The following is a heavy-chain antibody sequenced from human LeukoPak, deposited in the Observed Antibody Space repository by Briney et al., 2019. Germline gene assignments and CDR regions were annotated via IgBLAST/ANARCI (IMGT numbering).Heavy chain of an antibody. D-gene: IGHD2-15*01. V-gene: IGHV4-30-4*01. Sequence: SETLSLTCTVSGGSISSGDYYWSWIRQPPGKGLEWIGYIYYSGSTYYNPSLKSRITISVDTSKNQFSLKLSSVTAADTAVYYRARSGGSSVTYNWFDPWGQGTLVTVSS. CDR2: IYYSGST. J-gene: IGHJ5*02. CDR3: ARSGGSSVTYNWFDP. CDR1: GGSISSGDYY.